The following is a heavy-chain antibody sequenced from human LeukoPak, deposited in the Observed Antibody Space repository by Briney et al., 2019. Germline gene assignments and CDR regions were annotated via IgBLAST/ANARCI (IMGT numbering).Heavy chain of an antibody. CDR3: ARGPDSSSWYLTYYFDY. CDR1: GYTFTNYY. D-gene: IGHD6-13*01. CDR2: IIPSDGFT. Sequence: GASVTVSCKASGYTFTNYYIHWVRQAPGQGGEWMGMIIPSDGFTTYAQKFQGRVTMTRNTSISTAYMELSILRSEDTAVYYCARGPDSSSWYLTYYFDYWGQGTLVTVSS. V-gene: IGHV1-46*01. J-gene: IGHJ4*02.